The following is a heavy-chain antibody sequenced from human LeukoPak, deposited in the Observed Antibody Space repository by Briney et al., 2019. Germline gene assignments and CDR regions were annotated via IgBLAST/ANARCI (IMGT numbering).Heavy chain of an antibody. J-gene: IGHJ4*02. CDR1: GFTFSSYG. V-gene: IGHV3-30*03. D-gene: IGHD6-6*01. CDR3: ALECSSSGPDY. CDR2: ISYDGSNK. Sequence: PGGSLRLSCAASGFTFSSYGMHWVRQAPGKGLEWVAVISYDGSNKYYADSVKGRFTISRDNSKNTLYLQMNSLRAEDTAVYYCALECSSSGPDYWGQGTLVTVSS.